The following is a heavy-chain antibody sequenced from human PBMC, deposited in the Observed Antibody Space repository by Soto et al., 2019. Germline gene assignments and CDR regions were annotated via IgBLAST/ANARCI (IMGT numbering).Heavy chain of an antibody. CDR3: ARSSGTRPLNWRDP. J-gene: IGHJ5*02. CDR1: EFTFSDYY. V-gene: IGHV3-11*05. D-gene: IGHD3-10*01. Sequence: QVQLVESGGGFVKPGGSLRLSCAASEFTFSDYYMNWIRQAPGKGLEWVSYISSGGSFTKYADSVKGRFNISRDNAKNSVYLQMNSLRAEDTAVYYCARSSGTRPLNWRDPWGQGTLVTVSS. CDR2: ISSGGSFT.